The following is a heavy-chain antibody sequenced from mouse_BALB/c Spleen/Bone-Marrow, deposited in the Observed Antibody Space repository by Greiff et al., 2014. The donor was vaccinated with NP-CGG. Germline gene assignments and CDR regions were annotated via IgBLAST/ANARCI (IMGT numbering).Heavy chain of an antibody. J-gene: IGHJ2*01. CDR3: ARQGVAYFDY. Sequence: EVQGVESGPELVKPGASVKMSCKASGYTFTSYVMHWVKQKPGQGLEWIGYINPYNDGTKYNEKFKGKATLTSDKSSSTAYMELSSLTSEDSAVYYCARQGVAYFDYWGQGTTLTVSS. CDR1: GYTFTSYV. V-gene: IGHV1-14*01. CDR2: INPYNDGT.